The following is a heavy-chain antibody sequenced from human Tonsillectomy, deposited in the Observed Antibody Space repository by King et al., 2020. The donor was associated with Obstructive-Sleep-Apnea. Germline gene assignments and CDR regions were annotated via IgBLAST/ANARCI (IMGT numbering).Heavy chain of an antibody. CDR3: ASLPRGSIAVAGTGDY. V-gene: IGHV3-74*01. CDR2: SNNDGSST. CDR1: GFTFSSYW. D-gene: IGHD6-19*01. Sequence: VQLVESGGGLVQPGGSLRLSCAASGFTFSSYWMHWVRQAPGKGLVWVSRSNNDGSSTSYADSVKGRFTISRDNAKNTLYLQMNSLRAEDTAVYYCASLPRGSIAVAGTGDYWGQGTLVTVSS. J-gene: IGHJ4*02.